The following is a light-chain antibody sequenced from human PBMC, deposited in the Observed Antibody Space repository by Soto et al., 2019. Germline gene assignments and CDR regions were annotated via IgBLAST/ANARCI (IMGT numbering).Light chain of an antibody. CDR1: SSDAGGYNY. CDR3: CSYAGSYTSYV. V-gene: IGLV2-11*01. CDR2: DVS. J-gene: IGLJ1*01. Sequence: QSVLTQPRSMCGSPGKTFTISGTGTSSDAGGYNYVSWYQQHPGKAPKLMIYDVSERPSGVPDRFSGSKSGNTASLTISGLQAEDEADYYCCSYAGSYTSYVFGTGTKVTVL.